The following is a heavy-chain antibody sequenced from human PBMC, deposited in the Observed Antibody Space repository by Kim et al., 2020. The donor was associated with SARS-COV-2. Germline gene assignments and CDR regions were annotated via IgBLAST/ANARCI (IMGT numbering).Heavy chain of an antibody. CDR3: ARERIGRAKQTNHQFDY. V-gene: IGHV4-59*01. Sequence: SETLSLTCTVSGGSISSYYWSWIRQPPGKGLEWIGYIYYSGSTNYNPSLKSRVTISVDTSKNQFSLKLSSVTAADTAVYYCARERIGRAKQTNHQFDYWGQGTLVTVSS. D-gene: IGHD1-7*01. CDR2: IYYSGST. J-gene: IGHJ4*02. CDR1: GGSISSYY.